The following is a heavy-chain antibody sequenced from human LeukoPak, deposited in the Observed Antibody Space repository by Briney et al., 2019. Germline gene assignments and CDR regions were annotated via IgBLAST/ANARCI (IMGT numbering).Heavy chain of an antibody. Sequence: GGSLRLSCAASGFTFRDYYMSWIRQAPGKGLEWVSYISSSGSTIYYADSVKGRFTISRDNAKNTVYLQMTSLRPDDTAVYYCVADSGSRSGGDYWGQGTLVTVSS. CDR3: VADSGSRSGGDY. CDR1: GFTFRDYY. V-gene: IGHV3-11*04. D-gene: IGHD1-26*01. J-gene: IGHJ4*02. CDR2: ISSSGSTI.